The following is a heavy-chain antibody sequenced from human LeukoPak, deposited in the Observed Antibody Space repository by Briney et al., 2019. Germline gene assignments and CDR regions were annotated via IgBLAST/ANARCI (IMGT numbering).Heavy chain of an antibody. J-gene: IGHJ6*03. V-gene: IGHV4-59*01. Sequence: SETLSLTCAVSGGSISSYYWSWIRQPPGKGLEWRRDIYYSGSTNYNPSLKSRGTISVDTSKHQFSLKLSSATAADTAVYYCATSKVDWRGYSHYYYYMDVWGKGTTVTVSS. CDR3: ATSKVDWRGYSHYYYYMDV. D-gene: IGHD3-3*01. CDR2: IYYSGST. CDR1: GGSISSYY.